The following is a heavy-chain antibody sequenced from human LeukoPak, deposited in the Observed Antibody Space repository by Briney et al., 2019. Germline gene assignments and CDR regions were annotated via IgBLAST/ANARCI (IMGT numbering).Heavy chain of an antibody. D-gene: IGHD1-26*01. J-gene: IGHJ4*02. CDR2: ISSSSSTI. CDR3: AVGSYYVFDY. CDR1: GFTFSSYS. Sequence: GGSLRLSCAASGFTFSSYSMNWVRQAPGKGLEWVSYISSSSSTIYYADSVKGRFTISRDNAKNSLYLQMNSLRAEDTAVYYCAVGSYYVFDYWGQGTLVTVSS. V-gene: IGHV3-48*04.